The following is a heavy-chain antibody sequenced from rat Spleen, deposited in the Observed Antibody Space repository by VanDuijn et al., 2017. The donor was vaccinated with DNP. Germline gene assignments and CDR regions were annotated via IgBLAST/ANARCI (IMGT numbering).Heavy chain of an antibody. CDR2: TNYAGGST. CDR3: ARHVLPLRVWDY. Sequence: EVQLVESGGDLVQPGWSLKLSCAASGFTFSDYYMAWVRQAPTKGLEWVAYTNYAGGSTYNGDSVKGRFTISRDNAKSTLYLQINSLRSEDMATYYCARHVLPLRVWDYWGQGVMVTVSS. D-gene: IGHD1-4*01. V-gene: IGHV5-22*01. CDR1: GFTFSDYY. J-gene: IGHJ2*01.